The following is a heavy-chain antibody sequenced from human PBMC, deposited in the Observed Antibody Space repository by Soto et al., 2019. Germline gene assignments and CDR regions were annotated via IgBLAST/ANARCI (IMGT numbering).Heavy chain of an antibody. D-gene: IGHD3-22*01. CDR1: GITFSNAW. CDR2: IKSKSDGGTT. J-gene: IGHJ4*02. V-gene: IGHV3-15*07. Sequence: EVQLVESGGGLVKPGGSLRLSCAASGITFSNAWMNWVRQAPGKGLEWVGRIKSKSDGGTTDYAAPVKGRFTISRDDSKNTLYLQMNSLKTEDTAVYYCTTGYYDSSGYSYYFDYWGQGTLVTVSS. CDR3: TTGYYDSSGYSYYFDY.